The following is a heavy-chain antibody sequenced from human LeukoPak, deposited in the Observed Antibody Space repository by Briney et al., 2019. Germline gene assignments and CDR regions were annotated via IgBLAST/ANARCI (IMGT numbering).Heavy chain of an antibody. D-gene: IGHD2-21*02. Sequence: GGSLRLSCAVSGLTFSDAWVVWVRQAPGKGLEWVAAISGGATNTYYADSVKGRFTISRDNSKNTLYLQMNSLRAEATAVYYCAKNPRDRRYFDYWGQGTLVIVSS. J-gene: IGHJ4*02. V-gene: IGHV3-23*01. CDR1: GLTFSDAW. CDR3: AKNPRDRRYFDY. CDR2: ISGGATNT.